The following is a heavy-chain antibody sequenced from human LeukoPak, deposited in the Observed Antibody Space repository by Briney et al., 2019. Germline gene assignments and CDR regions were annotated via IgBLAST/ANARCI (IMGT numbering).Heavy chain of an antibody. J-gene: IGHJ4*02. CDR2: ISSSSRYI. Sequence: TGGSLRLSCAASGFTFSSYSMNWVRQAPGKGLEWVSSISSSSRYIYYADSVKGRFTISRDNAKNSLYLQMNSLRAEDTAVYYCARASNCSGGSCYSVFDYWGQGTLVTVSS. CDR1: GFTFSSYS. D-gene: IGHD2-15*01. V-gene: IGHV3-21*01. CDR3: ARASNCSGGSCYSVFDY.